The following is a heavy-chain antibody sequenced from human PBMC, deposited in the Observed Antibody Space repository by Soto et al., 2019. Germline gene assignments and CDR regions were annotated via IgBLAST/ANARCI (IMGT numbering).Heavy chain of an antibody. CDR3: ARDSSYCISTSCYASGQFPHGMDV. Sequence: GGSLRLSCEASGLTFTNYNMNWVRQAPGKGLEWVSFISASGIYLYYADSVKGRFTISRDNARNSVYLQMNSLRAEDTAVYYCARDSSYCISTSCYASGQFPHGMDVWGQGTTVTVSS. V-gene: IGHV3-21*01. CDR2: ISASGIYL. D-gene: IGHD2-2*01. J-gene: IGHJ6*02. CDR1: GLTFTNYN.